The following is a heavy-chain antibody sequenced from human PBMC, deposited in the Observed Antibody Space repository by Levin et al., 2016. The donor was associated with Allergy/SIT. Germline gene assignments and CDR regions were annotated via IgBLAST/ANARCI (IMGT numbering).Heavy chain of an antibody. Sequence: GGSLRLSCAASGFTFSDHYMDWVRQAPGKGLEWVGRTRNKANSYTTEYAASVKGRFTISRDDSKNSLYLQMNSLKTEDTAVYYCARNPSMDTPMVAAAYYLDYWGQGTLVTVSS. CDR3: ARNPSMDTPMVAAAYYLDY. CDR1: GFTFSDHY. J-gene: IGHJ4*02. D-gene: IGHD5-18*01. V-gene: IGHV3-72*01. CDR2: TRNKANSYTT.